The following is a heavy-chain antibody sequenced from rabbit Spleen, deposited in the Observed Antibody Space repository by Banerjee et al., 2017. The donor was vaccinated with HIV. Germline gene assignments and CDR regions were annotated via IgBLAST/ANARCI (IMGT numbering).Heavy chain of an antibody. J-gene: IGHJ2*01. Sequence: QSLEESGGGLVQPEGSLALTCKASGFTISGSYYMCWVRQAPGKGLEWIACIYGGSDSWTYYASWAKGRFTISKTSSTTVTLQMTSLTAADTATYFCARDDDGSGFGAFDPWGPGTLVTVS. V-gene: IGHV1S40*01. CDR2: IYGGSDSWT. CDR3: ARDDDGSGFGAFDP. CDR1: GFTISGSYY. D-gene: IGHD8-1*01.